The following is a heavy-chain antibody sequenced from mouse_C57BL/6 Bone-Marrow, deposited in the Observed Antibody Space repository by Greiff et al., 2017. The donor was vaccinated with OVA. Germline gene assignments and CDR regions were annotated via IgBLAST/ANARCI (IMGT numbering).Heavy chain of an antibody. D-gene: IGHD1-2*01. Sequence: QVQLQQSGAELARPGASVKLSCKASGYTFTSYGISWVKQRTGQGLEWIGEIYPRSGNTYYNEKCKGKATLTADKSSSTAYMELRSLTSEDSAVYFCARGYHGAWFAYWGQGTLVTVSA. CDR3: ARGYHGAWFAY. V-gene: IGHV1-81*01. J-gene: IGHJ3*01. CDR1: GYTFTSYG. CDR2: IYPRSGNT.